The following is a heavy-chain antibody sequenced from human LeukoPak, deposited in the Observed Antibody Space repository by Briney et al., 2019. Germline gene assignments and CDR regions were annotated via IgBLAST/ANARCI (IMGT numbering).Heavy chain of an antibody. CDR1: GFTFSSYS. CDR2: ISSSSSYI. J-gene: IGHJ4*02. Sequence: PGGSLRLSCAASGFTFSSYSMNWVRQAPGKGLEWVSSISSSSSYIYYADSVKGRFTISRDNSKNTLYLQMNSLRAEDTAVYYCAKLVGSGYYPGYWGQGTLVTVSS. V-gene: IGHV3-21*04. D-gene: IGHD3-22*01. CDR3: AKLVGSGYYPGY.